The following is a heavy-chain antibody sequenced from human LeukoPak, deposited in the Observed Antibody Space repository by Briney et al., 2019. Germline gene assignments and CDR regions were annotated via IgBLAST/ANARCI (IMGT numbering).Heavy chain of an antibody. Sequence: GGSLRLSCAASGFTFSSYAMSWVRQAPGKGLEWVSGISGSGDNTYYADSVKGRFTIPRDNSKNTLYVQVNSLGTEDTAAYYCAKGSYYDSSGSFYFDYWGQGTLVIVSS. CDR1: GFTFSSYA. V-gene: IGHV3-23*01. D-gene: IGHD3-22*01. CDR2: ISGSGDNT. CDR3: AKGSYYDSSGSFYFDY. J-gene: IGHJ4*02.